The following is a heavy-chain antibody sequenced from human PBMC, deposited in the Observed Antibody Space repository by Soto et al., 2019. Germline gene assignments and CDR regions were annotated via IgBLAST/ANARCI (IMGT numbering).Heavy chain of an antibody. CDR3: ATELGENPASPFDA. D-gene: IGHD3-10*01. CDR1: GGTFSSDT. V-gene: IGHV1-69*01. J-gene: IGHJ4*02. Sequence: QVQLVQSGADVKKPGSSVKVSCQASGGTFSSDTLGWVRQAPGQGLEWVGGIIPLFGSASYAQKFQGRVTITADESTSTVYMELSSLRSDDRAVYFCATELGENPASPFDAWGQGTLVTVSS. CDR2: IIPLFGSA.